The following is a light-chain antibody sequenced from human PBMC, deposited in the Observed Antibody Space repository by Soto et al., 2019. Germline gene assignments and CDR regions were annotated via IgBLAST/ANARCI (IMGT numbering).Light chain of an antibody. J-gene: IGKJ1*01. Sequence: DIQMTQSPSTLSASVGDRVTITCRASQSISSWLAWYQQKPGKAPKLLIYKESSLESGVPSRFSGSGSGTAFTLTISSLQPDDFATYYCQQYNSYWTFGQGTKVEIK. CDR1: QSISSW. CDR2: KES. CDR3: QQYNSYWT. V-gene: IGKV1-5*03.